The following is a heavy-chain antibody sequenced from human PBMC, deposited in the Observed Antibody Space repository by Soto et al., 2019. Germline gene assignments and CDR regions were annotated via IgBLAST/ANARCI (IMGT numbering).Heavy chain of an antibody. D-gene: IGHD2-8*01. Sequence: ASVKVSCKASGYTFTNYGISWVRQAPGQGLEWMGWISAYNGNTNYAQNLQGRVTMTTDTSTSTAYMELRSLRSDDTAVYYCARGAGCSNGLCNDGPFDFWGQGTMVTVSS. CDR3: ARGAGCSNGLCNDGPFDF. J-gene: IGHJ3*01. CDR2: ISAYNGNT. CDR1: GYTFTNYG. V-gene: IGHV1-18*04.